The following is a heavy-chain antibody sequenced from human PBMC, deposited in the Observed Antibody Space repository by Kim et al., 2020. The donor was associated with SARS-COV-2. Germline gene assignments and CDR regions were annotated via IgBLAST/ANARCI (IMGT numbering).Heavy chain of an antibody. CDR1: GGSISSGGYY. CDR2: IYYSGST. Sequence: SETLSLTCTVSGGSISSGGYYWSWIRQHPGKGLEWIGYIYYSGSTYYNPSLKSRVTISVDTSKNQFSLKLSSVTAADTAVYYCARSIGAGHDYGDYNWFDPWGQGTLVTVSS. CDR3: ARSIGAGHDYGDYNWFDP. V-gene: IGHV4-31*03. D-gene: IGHD4-17*01. J-gene: IGHJ5*02.